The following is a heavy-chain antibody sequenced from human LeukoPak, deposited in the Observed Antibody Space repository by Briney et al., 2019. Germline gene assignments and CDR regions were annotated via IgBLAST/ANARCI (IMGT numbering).Heavy chain of an antibody. CDR3: ARLTGYSSESWFDP. D-gene: IGHD3-9*01. CDR1: GGSISYYY. V-gene: IGHV4-59*01. Sequence: SETLSLTCTVSGGSISYYYWSWIRQPPGKGLEWIGYIYYSGITNYNPSLKSRVTISVDRSKNQSSLKLSSVSAADTAVYYCARLTGYSSESWFDPWGQGILVTVSS. J-gene: IGHJ5*02. CDR2: IYYSGIT.